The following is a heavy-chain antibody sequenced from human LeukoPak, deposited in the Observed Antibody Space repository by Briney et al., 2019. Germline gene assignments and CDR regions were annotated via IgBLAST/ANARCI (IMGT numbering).Heavy chain of an antibody. V-gene: IGHV3-30-3*01. CDR2: ISYDGNTI. Sequence: GGSLGLSCAASEFTFSNYAVHWVRQAPGKGLQWVAVISYDGNTIHYADSVKGRFTISRDTSKNTLYLQMNSLRTEDTAVYYCARSGGLRKFDYWGQGTLVTVSS. CDR3: ARSGGLRKFDY. J-gene: IGHJ4*02. CDR1: EFTFSNYA. D-gene: IGHD1-14*01.